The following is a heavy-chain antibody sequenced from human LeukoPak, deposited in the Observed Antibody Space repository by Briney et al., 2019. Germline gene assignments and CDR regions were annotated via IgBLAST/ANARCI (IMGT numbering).Heavy chain of an antibody. Sequence: SETLSLTCAVSGYSISSGYYWGWIRQPPGKGLEWIGSIYHSGSTYYNPSLKSRVTISVDTSKNQFSLKLNSVTAADTAVYYCAKGGNTEYSSSSYWGQGTLVTVSS. J-gene: IGHJ4*02. CDR1: GYSISSGYY. CDR3: AKGGNTEYSSSSY. CDR2: IYHSGST. V-gene: IGHV4-38-2*01. D-gene: IGHD6-6*01.